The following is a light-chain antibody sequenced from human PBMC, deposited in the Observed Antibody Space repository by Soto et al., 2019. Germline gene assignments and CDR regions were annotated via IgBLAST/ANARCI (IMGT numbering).Light chain of an antibody. J-gene: IGKJ3*01. V-gene: IGKV3-11*01. Sequence: EIVLTQSPGTLSLSPGERATLSCRASQSVSSFLAWYQQKPGQAPRLLIYDASNRATGIPTRFSGSGSGTDFTLTISSRAPEDFAVYYCQPRSNWPSFGPGTKVDI. CDR3: QPRSNWPS. CDR2: DAS. CDR1: QSVSSF.